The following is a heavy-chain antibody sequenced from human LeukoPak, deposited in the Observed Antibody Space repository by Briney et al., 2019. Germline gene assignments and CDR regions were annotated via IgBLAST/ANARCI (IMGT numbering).Heavy chain of an antibody. D-gene: IGHD6-13*01. J-gene: IGHJ4*02. Sequence: GGSLRLSCAVSGFTFSSYVMNWVRQAPGKGLEWVSDISGSGGSTYYADSVKGRFSTSRDNSKNTLYLQMNSLRAEDTAVYYCAKRVHTSSWYAAFDYWGQGTLVTVSS. V-gene: IGHV3-23*01. CDR2: ISGSGGST. CDR3: AKRVHTSSWYAAFDY. CDR1: GFTFSSYV.